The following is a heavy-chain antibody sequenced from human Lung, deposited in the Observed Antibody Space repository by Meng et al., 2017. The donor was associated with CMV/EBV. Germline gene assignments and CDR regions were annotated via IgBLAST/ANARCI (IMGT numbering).Heavy chain of an antibody. CDR3: ASSGRDIVATMAMTSEY. CDR2: INHSGST. D-gene: IGHD5-12*01. CDR1: GSLSGYY. J-gene: IGHJ4*02. V-gene: IGHV4-34*01. Sequence: GSLSGYYWGWIRQPPGKGLEWIGEINHSGSTNYNPSLKSRVTISVDTSKNQFSLKLSSVTAADSAVYYCASSGRDIVATMAMTSEYWGQGTLVTVSS.